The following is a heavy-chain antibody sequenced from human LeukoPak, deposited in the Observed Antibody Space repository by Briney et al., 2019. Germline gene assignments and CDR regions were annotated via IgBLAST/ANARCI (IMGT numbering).Heavy chain of an antibody. J-gene: IGHJ3*02. CDR2: IKQDGSEK. CDR3: ARAGSRWAFDI. Sequence: GGSLRLSCAASGFTFSSYWMRWVRQAPGKGLEWVANIKQDGSEKYYVDSVKGRFTISGDNAKNSLYLQMNSLRAEDTAVYYCARAGSRWAFDIWGQGTMVTVSS. V-gene: IGHV3-7*03. CDR1: GFTFSSYW. D-gene: IGHD1-14*01.